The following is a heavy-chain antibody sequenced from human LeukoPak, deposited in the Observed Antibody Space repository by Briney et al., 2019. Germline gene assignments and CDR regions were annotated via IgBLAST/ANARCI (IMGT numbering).Heavy chain of an antibody. CDR1: NYTFTSYG. CDR3: ARDPRTHYDFWSGYYLPLDY. Sequence: ASVKVSCKAFNYTFTSYGISWVRQAPGKGLEWMAWISPYNGKTLYAEKYQGRVTLTTDTSTSTAYMELRSLRSDDTAVYYCARDPRTHYDFWSGYYLPLDYWGQGTLATVSS. J-gene: IGHJ4*02. D-gene: IGHD3-3*01. V-gene: IGHV1-18*01. CDR2: ISPYNGKT.